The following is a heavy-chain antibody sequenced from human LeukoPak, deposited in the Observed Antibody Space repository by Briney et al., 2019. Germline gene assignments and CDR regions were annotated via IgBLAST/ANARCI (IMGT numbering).Heavy chain of an antibody. V-gene: IGHV3-66*01. Sequence: PGGSLTLSCAASGFTVSSNYMSWVRQAPGKGLEWVSVIYSGGSTYYADSVKGRFTISRDNSKNTLYLQMNSLRAEDTAVYYCARDYVWGSYRYSPPANWGQGTLVTVSS. CDR3: ARDYVWGSYRYSPPAN. CDR1: GFTVSSNY. D-gene: IGHD3-16*02. J-gene: IGHJ4*02. CDR2: IYSGGST.